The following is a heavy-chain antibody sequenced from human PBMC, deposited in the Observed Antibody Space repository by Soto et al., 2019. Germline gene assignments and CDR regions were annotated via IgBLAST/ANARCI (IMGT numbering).Heavy chain of an antibody. Sequence: ASVKVSCKASGYTFTSYGISWVRQAPGQGLEWMGWISAYNGNTNYAQKLQGRVTMTTEPSTSRAYMELRGLRSDDTAVYYCARDEPPNVDIVATIIGAYYYYYGMDVWGQGTTVTVSS. CDR1: GYTFTSYG. V-gene: IGHV1-18*01. D-gene: IGHD5-12*01. CDR3: ARDEPPNVDIVATIIGAYYYYYGMDV. CDR2: ISAYNGNT. J-gene: IGHJ6*02.